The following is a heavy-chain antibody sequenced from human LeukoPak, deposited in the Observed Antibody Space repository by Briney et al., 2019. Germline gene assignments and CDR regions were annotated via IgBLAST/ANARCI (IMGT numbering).Heavy chain of an antibody. CDR1: GDSFTSVTDY. D-gene: IGHD3-10*01. J-gene: IGHJ5*02. V-gene: IGHV4-39*07. CDR2: DDYSGGT. CDR3: AIHYAFDSGSPIGARNNWFDP. Sequence: SETLSLTCTVSGDSFTSVTDYWAWIRQPPGKGLEWIASDDYSGGTYYNPSLESRVAISADMSKNQISLKLTSVTGADTAVYYCAIHYAFDSGSPIGARNNWFDPWGQGTLVTVSS.